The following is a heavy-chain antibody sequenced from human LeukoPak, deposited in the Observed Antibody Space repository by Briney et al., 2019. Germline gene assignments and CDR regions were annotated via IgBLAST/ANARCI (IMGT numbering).Heavy chain of an antibody. J-gene: IGHJ4*02. CDR3: ARSFWSGYTPFDY. CDR1: GFTFSSYA. D-gene: IGHD3-3*01. CDR2: ISYDGSNK. Sequence: GRSLRLSCAASGFTFSSYAMHWVRQAPGKGLEWVAVISYDGSNKYYADSVKGRFTISRDNSKNTLYPQMNSLRAEDTAVYYCARSFWSGYTPFDYWGQGTLVTVSS. V-gene: IGHV3-30-3*01.